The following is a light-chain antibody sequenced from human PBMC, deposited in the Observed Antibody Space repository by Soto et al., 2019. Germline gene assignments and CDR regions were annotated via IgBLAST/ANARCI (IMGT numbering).Light chain of an antibody. J-gene: IGKJ3*01. CDR1: QSVSSGY. CDR3: QQYGSSPV. Sequence: IVLTQSPGTLSLSPGETATLSCRASQSVSSGYLAWYQQKPGQAPRVLIFGVSSRAIGVPNRFRGSGSGTDFTLTISRLEPEEFAVYYCQQYGSSPVFGPGTKVDIK. V-gene: IGKV3-20*01. CDR2: GVS.